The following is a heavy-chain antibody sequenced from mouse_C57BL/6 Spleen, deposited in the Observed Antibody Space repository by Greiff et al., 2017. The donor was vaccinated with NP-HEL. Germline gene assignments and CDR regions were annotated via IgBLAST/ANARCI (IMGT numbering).Heavy chain of an antibody. CDR2: ISSGSSTI. D-gene: IGHD1-1*01. Sequence: EVKLVESGGGLVKPGGSLKLSCAASGFTFSDYGMHWVRQAPEKGLEWVAYISSGSSTIYYADTVKGRFTISRDNAKNTLFLQMTSLRSEDTAMYYCARSYGLDWYFDVWGTGTTVTVSS. V-gene: IGHV5-17*01. CDR1: GFTFSDYG. J-gene: IGHJ1*03. CDR3: ARSYGLDWYFDV.